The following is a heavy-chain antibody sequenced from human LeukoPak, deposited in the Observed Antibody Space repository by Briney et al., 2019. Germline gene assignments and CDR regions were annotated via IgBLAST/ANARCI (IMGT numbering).Heavy chain of an antibody. J-gene: IGHJ4*02. V-gene: IGHV3-30-3*01. Sequence: GGSLRLSCAASGFTFSSYAMHWVRQAPGKGLEWVAVISYDGSNKYYADSVKGRFTISGDNSKNTLYLQMNSLRAEDTAVYYCARGKAGRTEFDYWGQGTLVTVSS. D-gene: IGHD2-8*02. CDR2: ISYDGSNK. CDR1: GFTFSSYA. CDR3: ARGKAGRTEFDY.